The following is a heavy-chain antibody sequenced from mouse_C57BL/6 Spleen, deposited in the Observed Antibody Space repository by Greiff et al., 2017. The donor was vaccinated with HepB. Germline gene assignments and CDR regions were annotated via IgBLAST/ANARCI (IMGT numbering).Heavy chain of an antibody. CDR3: ARQDYDYDGYFDV. J-gene: IGHJ1*03. V-gene: IGHV1-55*01. D-gene: IGHD2-4*01. CDR1: GYTFTSYW. Sequence: QVQLQQSGAELVKPGASVKMSCKASGYTFTSYWITWVKQRPGQGLEWIGDIYPGSGSTNYNEKFKSKATLTVDTSSSTAYMQLSSLTSEDSAVYYCARQDYDYDGYFDVWGTGTTVTVSS. CDR2: IYPGSGST.